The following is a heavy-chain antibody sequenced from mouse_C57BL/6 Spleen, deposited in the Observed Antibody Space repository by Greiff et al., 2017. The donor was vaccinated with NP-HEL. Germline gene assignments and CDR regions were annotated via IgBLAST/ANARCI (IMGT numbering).Heavy chain of an antibody. CDR1: GYTFTSYW. D-gene: IGHD1-1*01. Sequence: VQLQQSGAELVRPGTSVKLSCKASGYTFTSYWMHWVKQRPGQGLEWIGVIDPSDSYTNYNQKFKGKATLTVDTSSSTAYMQLSSLTSEDSAVYYCARVYYGSSIYYAMDYWGQGTSVTVSS. CDR3: ARVYYGSSIYYAMDY. V-gene: IGHV1-59*01. CDR2: IDPSDSYT. J-gene: IGHJ4*01.